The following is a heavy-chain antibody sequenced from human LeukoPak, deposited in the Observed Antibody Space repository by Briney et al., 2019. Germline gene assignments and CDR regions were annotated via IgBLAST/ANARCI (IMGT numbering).Heavy chain of an antibody. CDR1: DGSISNSY. CDR3: ARVVVAADGAGWFDP. D-gene: IGHD6-13*01. V-gene: IGHV4-59*01. CDR2: IYYSGST. Sequence: SETLSLTCTVSDGSISNSYWSWIRQPPGKGLDWIGYIYYSGSTYYNPSLKSRVTISVETSKNQFSLKLSSVTAADTAVYYCARVVVAADGAGWFDPWGQGTLVTVSS. J-gene: IGHJ5*02.